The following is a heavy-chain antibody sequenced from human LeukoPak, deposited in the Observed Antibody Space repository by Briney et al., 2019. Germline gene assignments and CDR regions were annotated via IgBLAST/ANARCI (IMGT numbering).Heavy chain of an antibody. Sequence: GGSLRLSCAASGFTFSSYGMHWVRQAPGKGLEWVAVISYDGSNKYYADSVKGRFTISRDNSKNTLYLQMNSLRVEDTAIYYCAKEWGYYDSSGYPGDNWGQGTLVTVSS. CDR2: ISYDGSNK. D-gene: IGHD3-22*01. J-gene: IGHJ4*02. V-gene: IGHV3-30*18. CDR1: GFTFSSYG. CDR3: AKEWGYYDSSGYPGDN.